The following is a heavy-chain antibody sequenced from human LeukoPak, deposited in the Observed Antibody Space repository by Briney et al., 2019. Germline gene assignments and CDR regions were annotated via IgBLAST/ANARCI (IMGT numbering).Heavy chain of an antibody. Sequence: PSETLSLTCAVYGGSFSGYYWSWIRQPPGKGLEWIGEINHSGSTNYNPSLKSRVTISVDTSKNQFSLKLSSVTAADTAVYYCARTLGQWLVSNWFDPWGQGTLVTVSS. CDR1: GGSFSGYY. CDR2: INHSGST. D-gene: IGHD6-19*01. CDR3: ARTLGQWLVSNWFDP. J-gene: IGHJ5*02. V-gene: IGHV4-34*01.